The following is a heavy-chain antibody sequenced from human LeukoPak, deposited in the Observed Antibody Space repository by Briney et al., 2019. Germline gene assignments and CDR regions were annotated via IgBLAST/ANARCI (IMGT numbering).Heavy chain of an antibody. Sequence: GGSLRLSCAASGFTFDDYAMSWVRQAPGKGLEWVSGINWSGGSTGYADSVKGRFTISRDNARNSLYLQMNSLRAEDTALYYCARDPRAYCSSTSCYYFDYWGRGTLVTVSS. CDR3: ARDPRAYCSSTSCYYFDY. CDR2: INWSGGST. D-gene: IGHD2-2*01. J-gene: IGHJ4*02. V-gene: IGHV3-20*04. CDR1: GFTFDDYA.